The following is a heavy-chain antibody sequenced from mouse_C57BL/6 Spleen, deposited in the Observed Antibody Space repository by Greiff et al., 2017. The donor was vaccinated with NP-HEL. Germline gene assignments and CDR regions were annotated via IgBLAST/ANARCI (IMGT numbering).Heavy chain of an antibody. CDR2: ISSGSSTI. D-gene: IGHD4-1*01. Sequence: EVKLMESGGGLVKPGGSLKLSCAASGFTFSDYGMHWVRQAPEKGLEWVAYISSGSSTIYHADTVKGRFTISRDNAKNTLFLQMTSLRSEDTAMYYCARRATGDAMDYWGQGTSVTVSS. CDR3: ARRATGDAMDY. J-gene: IGHJ4*01. CDR1: GFTFSDYG. V-gene: IGHV5-17*01.